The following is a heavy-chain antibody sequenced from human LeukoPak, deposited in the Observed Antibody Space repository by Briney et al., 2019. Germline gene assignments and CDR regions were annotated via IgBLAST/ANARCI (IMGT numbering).Heavy chain of an antibody. CDR3: ARLPKYAGRRSYSEYHFYGMDV. Sequence: PSETLSLTCTVSGDSITSGGYFWSWIRQHPGKDLEWIGFISYSGNTYDNPSLRSRVTISVDTANNQFSLKLKSVTAADTAVYYCARLPKYAGRRSYSEYHFYGMDVWGQGTTVTVSS. D-gene: IGHD3-10*01. J-gene: IGHJ6*02. CDR1: GDSITSGGYF. CDR2: ISYSGNT. V-gene: IGHV4-31*03.